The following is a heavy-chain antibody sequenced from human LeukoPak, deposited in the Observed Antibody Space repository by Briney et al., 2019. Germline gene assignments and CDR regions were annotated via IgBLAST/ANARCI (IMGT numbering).Heavy chain of an antibody. CDR2: IYHSGST. D-gene: IGHD2-2*01. Sequence: SGTLSLTCAASGGSISSSNWWSWVRQPPGKGLEWIGEIYHSGSTNYSPSLKSRVTISVDKSKNQFSLKLSSVTAADTAVYYCARDRGYCSSTSCYSGYFDLWGRGTLVTVSS. CDR1: GGSISSSNW. CDR3: ARDRGYCSSTSCYSGYFDL. V-gene: IGHV4-4*02. J-gene: IGHJ2*01.